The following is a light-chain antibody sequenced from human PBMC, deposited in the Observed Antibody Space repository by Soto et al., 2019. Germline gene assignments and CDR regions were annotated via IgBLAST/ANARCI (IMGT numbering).Light chain of an antibody. CDR1: SSDVGSYNL. J-gene: IGLJ1*01. Sequence: QSALTQPASVSGSPGQSITIPCTGTSSDVGSYNLVSWYQQHPGKAPKLMIYEGTKRPSGVSNRFSASKSANTASLTISGLQAEDEADYYCCSYGGRSTYVFGTGTKVTVL. CDR2: EGT. V-gene: IGLV2-23*01. CDR3: CSYGGRSTYV.